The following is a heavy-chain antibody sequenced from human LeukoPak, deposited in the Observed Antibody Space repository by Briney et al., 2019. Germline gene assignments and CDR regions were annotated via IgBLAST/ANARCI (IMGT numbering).Heavy chain of an antibody. V-gene: IGHV3-23*01. J-gene: IGHJ4*02. Sequence: TGGSLRLSCAASGFTFSSYAMSWARQAPGKGLEWVSAISGSGGSTYYADSVKGRFTISRDNSKNTLYLQMNSLRAEDTAVYYCARGALLEWLVNDYWGQGTLVTVSS. CDR1: GFTFSSYA. CDR2: ISGSGGST. D-gene: IGHD3-3*01. CDR3: ARGALLEWLVNDY.